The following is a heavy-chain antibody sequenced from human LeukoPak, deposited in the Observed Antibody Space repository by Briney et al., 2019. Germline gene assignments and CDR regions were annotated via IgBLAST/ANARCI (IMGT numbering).Heavy chain of an antibody. CDR2: ISSGGGTI. J-gene: IGHJ4*02. V-gene: IGHV3-48*03. CDR1: GFSFTYE. CDR3: ARAGDRYCSGGSCYSDY. Sequence: GGSLRLSCAASGFSFTYEMNWVRQAPGKGREWVSSISSGGGTIYYSDSVKGGFTISTDNEKTSLYLQMNSLRDEDTAVYYCARAGDRYCSGGSCYSDYWGQGTLVTVSS. D-gene: IGHD2-15*01.